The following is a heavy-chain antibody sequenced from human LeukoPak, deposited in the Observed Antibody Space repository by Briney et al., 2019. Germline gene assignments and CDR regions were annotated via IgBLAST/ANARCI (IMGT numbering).Heavy chain of an antibody. Sequence: GGSLRLSCEASGFTFSSHGMHWVRQAPGKGLEWVAFIRYDGTNKQYADSVKGRFTISRDNSMNTVLYLQMNSLRPEDTAVYYCAKDRVDGYTYGYDRFYYYYYMDVWGKGTTVTISS. CDR1: GFTFSSHG. J-gene: IGHJ6*03. D-gene: IGHD5-18*01. CDR3: AKDRVDGYTYGYDRFYYYYYMDV. V-gene: IGHV3-30*02. CDR2: IRYDGTNK.